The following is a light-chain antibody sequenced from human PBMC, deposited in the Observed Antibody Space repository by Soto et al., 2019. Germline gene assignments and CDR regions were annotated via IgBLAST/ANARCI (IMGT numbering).Light chain of an antibody. CDR1: PGISNY. CDR3: QKYNSAPPT. CDR2: AAS. V-gene: IGKV1-27*01. J-gene: IGKJ1*01. Sequence: DIQMTQSPSSLSASVGDRVTITCRASPGISNYLAWYQQKPGKVPKLLIYAASTLQSGVPSRFSGSGSGTDFTITISSLQPEDVATYYCQKYNSAPPTFGQGPKWKSN.